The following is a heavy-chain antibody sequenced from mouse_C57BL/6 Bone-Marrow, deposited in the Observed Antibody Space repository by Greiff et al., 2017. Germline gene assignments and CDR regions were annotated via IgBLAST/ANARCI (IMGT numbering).Heavy chain of an antibody. J-gene: IGHJ4*01. CDR1: GYTFTDYY. V-gene: IGHV1-26*01. CDR2: INPNNGGT. Sequence: EVQLQQSGPELVKPGASVKISCKASGYTFTDYYMNWVKQSHGKSLEWIGDINPNNGGTSYNQKFKGKDTLTVDKSSSTAYMELRSLTSEDSAVYYCARWGTVVATDAMDYWGQGTSVTVSS. CDR3: ARWGTVVATDAMDY. D-gene: IGHD1-1*01.